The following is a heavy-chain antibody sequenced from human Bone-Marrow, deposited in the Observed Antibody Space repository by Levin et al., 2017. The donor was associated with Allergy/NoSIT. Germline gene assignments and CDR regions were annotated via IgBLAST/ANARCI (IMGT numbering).Heavy chain of an antibody. V-gene: IGHV6-1*01. CDR3: ARDSVGFGYSSSWPFDY. Sequence: SQTLSLTCTVSGDSVSTNSAAWNWIRQSPSRGLECLGRTYYRSKWYTHYAVSVKSRITIEQDTSKNQFSLHLTSVTPEDTAVYFCARDSVGFGYSSSWPFDYWGQGILVTVSS. J-gene: IGHJ4*02. D-gene: IGHD6-13*01. CDR1: GDSVSTNSAA. CDR2: TYYRSKWYT.